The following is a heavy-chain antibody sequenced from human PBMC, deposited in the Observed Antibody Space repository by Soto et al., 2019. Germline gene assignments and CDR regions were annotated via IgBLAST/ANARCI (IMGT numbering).Heavy chain of an antibody. CDR3: ARPSEYLAVAGPFDY. V-gene: IGHV4-39*01. CDR1: GGSISSSSYY. Sequence: SETLSLTCTVSGGSISSSSYYWGWIRQPPGKGLELIGSIYYSGSTYYNPSLKSRLTISVDTSKNQFSLKLSSVTAADTAVYYCARPSEYLAVAGPFDYWGQGTLVTVSS. J-gene: IGHJ4*02. D-gene: IGHD6-19*01. CDR2: IYYSGST.